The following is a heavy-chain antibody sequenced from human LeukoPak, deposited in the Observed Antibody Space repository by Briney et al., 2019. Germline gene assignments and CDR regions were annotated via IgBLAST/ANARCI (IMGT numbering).Heavy chain of an antibody. CDR2: IIPIFGTA. D-gene: IGHD2-15*01. J-gene: IGHJ4*02. V-gene: IGHV1-69*01. CDR1: VGTFSSYA. CDR3: AAYCSGGSCHGVFDY. Sequence: SVEVSCKASVGTFSSYAISWVRQAPGQGLEWMGGIIPIFGTANYAQKFQGRVTITADESTSTAYMELSSLRSEDTAVYYCAAYCSGGSCHGVFDYWGQGTLVTVYS.